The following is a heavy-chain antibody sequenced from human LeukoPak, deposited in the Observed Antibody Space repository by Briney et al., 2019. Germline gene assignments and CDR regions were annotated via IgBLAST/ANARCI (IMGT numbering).Heavy chain of an antibody. D-gene: IGHD2-2*01. CDR2: ISSSGSTI. CDR1: GFTFSSYE. CDR3: AKDRMAVVPAANDAFDI. Sequence: GGSLRLSCAASGFTFSSYEMNWVRQAPGKGLEWVSYISSSGSTIYYADSVKGRFTISRDNAKNSLYLQMNSLRAEDTAVYYCAKDRMAVVPAANDAFDIWGQGTMVTVSS. V-gene: IGHV3-48*03. J-gene: IGHJ3*02.